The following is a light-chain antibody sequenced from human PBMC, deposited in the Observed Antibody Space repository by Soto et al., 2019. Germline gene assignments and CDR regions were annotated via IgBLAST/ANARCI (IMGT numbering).Light chain of an antibody. V-gene: IGKV1-5*03. CDR3: QQYSSFSRT. Sequence: DIQMTQSPSSLSASVGDRFTITCRASQPIRFWLAWYQQKPGKAPKILIYKASTLESGVPSRFSGSGSGTEFTLTISSLHPDDFATYYCQQYSSFSRTFGQGAKVDI. CDR2: KAS. CDR1: QPIRFW. J-gene: IGKJ1*01.